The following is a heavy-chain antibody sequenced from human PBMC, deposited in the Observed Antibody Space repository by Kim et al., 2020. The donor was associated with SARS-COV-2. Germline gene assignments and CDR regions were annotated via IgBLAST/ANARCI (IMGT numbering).Heavy chain of an antibody. V-gene: IGHV3-73*01. J-gene: IGHJ3*02. CDR3: TGVPGPTLAFWDAYDI. CDR1: GFSFSDSA. D-gene: IGHD3-3*02. CDR2: IRSKANSYAT. Sequence: VGSLRLSCAASGFSFSDSAMHWVRQASGKGLEWVGRIRSKANSYATTYAASGKGRFTISRDDSKNAAYLQRNSLKTEDTAVYYCTGVPGPTLAFWDAYDIWGQGTMVTVSS.